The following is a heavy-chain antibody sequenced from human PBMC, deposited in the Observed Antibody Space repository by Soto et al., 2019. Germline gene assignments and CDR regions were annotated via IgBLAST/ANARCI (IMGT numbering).Heavy chain of an antibody. CDR1: GGTFSSYA. CDR2: IIPIFGTA. J-gene: IGHJ5*02. CDR3: ARTRGITIFGVVIGWFDP. D-gene: IGHD3-3*01. Sequence: QVQLVQSGAEVKKPGSSVKVSCKASGGTFSSYAISWVRQAPGQGLEWMGGIIPIFGTANYAQKFQGRVTITADESTSTAYMELSSLRSEDTAVYYCARTRGITIFGVVIGWFDPWGQGTLVTVSS. V-gene: IGHV1-69*01.